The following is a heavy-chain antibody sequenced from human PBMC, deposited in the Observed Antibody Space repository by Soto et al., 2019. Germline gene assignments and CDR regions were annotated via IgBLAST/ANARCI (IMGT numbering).Heavy chain of an antibody. J-gene: IGHJ6*02. D-gene: IGHD3-3*01. Sequence: GASVKVSCKASGYTFTSYGISWVRQAPGQGLEWMGWISAYNGNTNYAQKLQGRVTMTTDTSTSTAYMELRSLRSDDTAVYYCARDYYDSWSGTPPDDYGMDVWGQGTTVTVSS. CDR2: ISAYNGNT. CDR3: ARDYYDSWSGTPPDDYGMDV. CDR1: GYTFTSYG. V-gene: IGHV1-18*01.